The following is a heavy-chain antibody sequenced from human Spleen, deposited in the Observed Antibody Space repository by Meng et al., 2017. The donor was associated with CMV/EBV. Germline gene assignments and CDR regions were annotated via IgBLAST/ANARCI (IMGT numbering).Heavy chain of an antibody. CDR1: GFTVGSNY. J-gene: IGHJ3*02. CDR3: AIYGGRGGDFDN. V-gene: IGHV3-53*05. Sequence: SCAASGFTVGSNYVSWVRQAPGKGLEWVSVIYTYGTIYYADSVKGRFTIPRDNSKNTVYLQMDNLRPEDTALYYCAIYGGRGGDFDNWGQGTMVTVSS. D-gene: IGHD4-23*01. CDR2: IYTYGTI.